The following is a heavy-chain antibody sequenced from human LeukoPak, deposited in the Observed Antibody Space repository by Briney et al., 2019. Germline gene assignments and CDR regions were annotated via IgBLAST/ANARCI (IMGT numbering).Heavy chain of an antibody. J-gene: IGHJ4*02. CDR3: ARGPNSVAGYFDY. D-gene: IGHD6-19*01. CDR2: IYYSGST. CDR1: GGSISSYY. Sequence: SETLSLTSTVSGGSISSYYWSWIRQPPGKGLEWIGYIYYSGSTNYNPSLKSRVTISVDTSKNQFSLKLSSVTAADTAVYYCARGPNSVAGYFDYWGQGTLVTVSS. V-gene: IGHV4-59*01.